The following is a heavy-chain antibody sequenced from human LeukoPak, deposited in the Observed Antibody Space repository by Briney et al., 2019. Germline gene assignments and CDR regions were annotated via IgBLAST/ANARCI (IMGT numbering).Heavy chain of an antibody. Sequence: ASVKASCKASGYTFTGYYMHWVRQAPGQGLEWMGWINPNSGGTNYAQKFQGRVTMTRDTSISTAYMELSRLRSDDTAVYYCARAGMVATRSGDYWGQGTLVTVSS. CDR3: ARAGMVATRSGDY. D-gene: IGHD5-12*01. CDR1: GYTFTGYY. V-gene: IGHV1-2*02. J-gene: IGHJ4*02. CDR2: INPNSGGT.